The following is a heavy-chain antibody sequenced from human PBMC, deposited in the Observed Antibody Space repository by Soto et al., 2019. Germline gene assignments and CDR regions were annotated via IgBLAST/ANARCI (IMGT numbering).Heavy chain of an antibody. D-gene: IGHD3-3*01. CDR1: GGSLSAYY. J-gene: IGHJ4*02. CDR3: ASLIGVAKPYFDY. CDR2: ITHSGNT. Sequence: ASETMSLTCAVDGGSLSAYYWTRLRQPPGKGLEWIGEITHSGNTKYNPSLRSRVTISVDTPKNQFSLNLSSVTAADTAVYFCASLIGVAKPYFDYWGQGIQVTVSS. V-gene: IGHV4-34*01.